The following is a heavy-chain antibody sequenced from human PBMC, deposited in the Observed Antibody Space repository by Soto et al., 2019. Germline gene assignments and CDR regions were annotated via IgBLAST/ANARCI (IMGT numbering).Heavy chain of an antibody. J-gene: IGHJ6*02. CDR3: TTDPRQMSIFGVAEYYYGMDV. CDR2: IKSKTDGGTT. D-gene: IGHD3-3*01. Sequence: SGGSLRLSCAASGFTFSNAWMSWVRQAPGKGLEWVGRIKSKTDGGTTDYAAPVKGRFTISTDDSKNTLYLQMNSLKTEDTAVYYCTTDPRQMSIFGVAEYYYGMDVWGQGTTVTVSS. V-gene: IGHV3-15*01. CDR1: GFTFSNAW.